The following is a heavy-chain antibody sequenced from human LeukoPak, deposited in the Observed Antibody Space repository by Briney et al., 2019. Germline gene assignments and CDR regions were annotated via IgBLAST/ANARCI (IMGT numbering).Heavy chain of an antibody. V-gene: IGHV3-48*03. J-gene: IGHJ6*02. Sequence: GGSLRLSCTASGFTFSNYEMNWVRQAPGKGLEWISHISSTSNIYYADSVKGRFTISRDNAQNSLYLQLTSLRAEDTGLYYCASGCGNRTSCDYYYGMDVWGHGTTVTVSS. D-gene: IGHD2-2*01. CDR1: GFTFSNYE. CDR2: ISSTSNI. CDR3: ASGCGNRTSCDYYYGMDV.